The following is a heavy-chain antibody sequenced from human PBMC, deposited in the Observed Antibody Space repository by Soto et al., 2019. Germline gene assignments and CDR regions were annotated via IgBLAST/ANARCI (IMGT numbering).Heavy chain of an antibody. CDR2: VSGNGENT. D-gene: IGHD6-6*01. CDR3: ASLRGGTAPRPAY. CDR1: GFNFKYNA. V-gene: IGHV3-23*01. J-gene: IGHJ4*02. Sequence: EGQLLESGGNLVQPGRSLRLSCTASGFNFKYNAMSWVRQAPGRGLQWVSTVSGNGENTYYAESVRGRFTISRDTSKNTLYLQLNRLRVDDTAVYYCASLRGGTAPRPAYWGQGTLVTVSS.